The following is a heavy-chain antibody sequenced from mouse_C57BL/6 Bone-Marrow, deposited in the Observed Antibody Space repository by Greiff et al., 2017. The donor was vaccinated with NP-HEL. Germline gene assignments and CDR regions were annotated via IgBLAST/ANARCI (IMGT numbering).Heavy chain of an antibody. CDR2: IYPGSGNT. J-gene: IGHJ2*01. Sequence: QVQLQQSGAELVRPGASVKLSCKASGYTFTDYYINWVKQRPGQGLEWIARIYPGSGNTYYNEKFKGKATLTAEKSSSTAYMQLSSLTSEDSAVYFCARTNPDYWGQGTTLTVSS. V-gene: IGHV1-76*01. D-gene: IGHD1-3*01. CDR3: ARTNPDY. CDR1: GYTFTDYY.